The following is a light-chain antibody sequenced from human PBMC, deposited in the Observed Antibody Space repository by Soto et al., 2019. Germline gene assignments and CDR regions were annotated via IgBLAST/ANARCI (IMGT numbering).Light chain of an antibody. V-gene: IGKV1-39*01. CDR1: QSTGIY. CDR2: TTS. J-gene: IGKJ5*01. CDR3: QLYYSASS. Sequence: DIQMTQSPSSLSASVGDRVTISCRAGQSTGIYLNWYQQKAGRAPKLLIHTTSSLQSGVPSRFSGSGSGTDFTLTISGLEPEDVATYYCQLYYSASSFGQGTRLDIK.